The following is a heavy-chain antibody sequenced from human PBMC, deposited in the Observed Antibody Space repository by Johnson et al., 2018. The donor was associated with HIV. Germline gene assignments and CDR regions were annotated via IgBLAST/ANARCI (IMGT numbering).Heavy chain of an antibody. CDR3: ASRWRGSGWNGAFDI. J-gene: IGHJ3*02. V-gene: IGHV3-23*04. D-gene: IGHD6-19*01. CDR2: VRGRGGST. Sequence: VQLVESGGGLVQPGGSLRLSCGASGFTFSNYAMSWVRQALGKGLEWVSGVRGRGGSTYYADSVKGRFTISRDNAKNTLYLQMNSLRAEDTAVYYCASRWRGSGWNGAFDIWGQGTMVTVSS. CDR1: GFTFSNYA.